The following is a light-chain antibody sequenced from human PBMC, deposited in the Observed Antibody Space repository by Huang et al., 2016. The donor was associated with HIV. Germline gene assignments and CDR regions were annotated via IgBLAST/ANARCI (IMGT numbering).Light chain of an antibody. V-gene: IGKV1-5*03. Sequence: DIQMAQSPSTLSASVGDRVTITCRASQRINSWLAWYQQKPGKAPKLLIYKASTLETGVPSRFSGSGSGTEFTLTLSSLQPDDFATYYCQQYSSYSTFGQGTKVEMK. CDR2: KAS. CDR3: QQYSSYST. CDR1: QRINSW. J-gene: IGKJ1*01.